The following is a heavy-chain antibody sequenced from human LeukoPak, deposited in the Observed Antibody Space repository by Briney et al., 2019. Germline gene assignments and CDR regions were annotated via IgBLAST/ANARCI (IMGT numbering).Heavy chain of an antibody. CDR2: INTNSGGS. Sequence: ASVKVSCKASGGTFSSYAISWVRQAPGQGLEWMGWINTNSGGSNYAQKFQGRVTMTSDTSINTAYMELSRLISDDTAVYYCAGDGYNSRRFFDYWGQATLVTV. D-gene: IGHD5-24*01. V-gene: IGHV1-2*02. CDR3: AGDGYNSRRFFDY. CDR1: GGTFSSYA. J-gene: IGHJ4*02.